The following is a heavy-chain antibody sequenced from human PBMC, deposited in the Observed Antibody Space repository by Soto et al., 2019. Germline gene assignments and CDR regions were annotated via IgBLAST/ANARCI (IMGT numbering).Heavy chain of an antibody. D-gene: IGHD3-22*01. CDR1: GGSVSSGSYY. Sequence: QVQLQESGPGLVKPSETLSLTCTVSGGSVSSGSYYWSWIRQPPGKGLEWIGYIYYSGSTNYNPSLGRRVTLSVDTAKNQSSRKLSSVTAADTAVYDCARGYYYDSSGYYRAWFDPWGQGTLVKVSA. V-gene: IGHV4-61*01. CDR3: ARGYYYDSSGYYRAWFDP. CDR2: IYYSGST. J-gene: IGHJ5*02.